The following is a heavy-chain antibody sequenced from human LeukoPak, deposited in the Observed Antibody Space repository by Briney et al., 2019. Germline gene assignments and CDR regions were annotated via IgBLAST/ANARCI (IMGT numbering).Heavy chain of an antibody. CDR2: INPHSGGT. Sequence: ASVKVSCKASGYTFTGYYIQWVRQAPGQGLEWMGWINPHSGGTNYAQEFQGRVTMTRDTSISTAYMELSSLRPDDTAVYSCARGVTARGFYYYMDIWGNGTSVTISS. J-gene: IGHJ6*03. CDR1: GYTFTGYY. D-gene: IGHD2-21*02. CDR3: ARGVTARGFYYYMDI. V-gene: IGHV1-2*02.